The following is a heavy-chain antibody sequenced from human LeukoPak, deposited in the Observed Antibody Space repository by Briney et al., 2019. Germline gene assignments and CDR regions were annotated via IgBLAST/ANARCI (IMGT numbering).Heavy chain of an antibody. J-gene: IGHJ4*02. V-gene: IGHV4-39*01. CDR3: ARVPRDYASIDY. Sequence: PSETLSLTCTVSGGSISSSSYYWGWIRQPPGKGLEWIGSIYYSGSTYYNPSLKSRVTISVDTSKNQFSLKLSSVTAADTAVYYCARVPRDYASIDYWGQGTLVTVSS. CDR2: IYYSGST. CDR1: GGSISSSSYY. D-gene: IGHD4-17*01.